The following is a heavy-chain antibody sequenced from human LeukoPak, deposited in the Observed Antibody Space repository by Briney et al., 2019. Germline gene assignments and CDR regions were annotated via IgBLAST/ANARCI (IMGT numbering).Heavy chain of an antibody. CDR3: ARYSGYDEPFEY. J-gene: IGHJ4*02. Sequence: ASVKVSSEASVDTFTGYYMHWVRQAPGQGVEWMGWINPNSGGTSYAQKFQGRVTMTRDTSVTTAYMELSRLRSDDTAVYYCARYSGYDEPFEYWGQGTLVTVSS. CDR2: INPNSGGT. V-gene: IGHV1-2*02. D-gene: IGHD5-12*01. CDR1: VDTFTGYY.